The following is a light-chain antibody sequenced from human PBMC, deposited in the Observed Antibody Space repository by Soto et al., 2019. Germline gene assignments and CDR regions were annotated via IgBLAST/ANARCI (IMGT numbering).Light chain of an antibody. V-gene: IGKV1-27*01. Sequence: DIQMTQSPSSLSASVGDRVTITCRASQGISTYLAWYQQKAGKVPKVLIYGASTLQSGVPSRFRGSGTATDFTLTISSLQPEDVGTYYCQQYNSAQLTFGGGTKVEIK. CDR2: GAS. J-gene: IGKJ4*01. CDR1: QGISTY. CDR3: QQYNSAQLT.